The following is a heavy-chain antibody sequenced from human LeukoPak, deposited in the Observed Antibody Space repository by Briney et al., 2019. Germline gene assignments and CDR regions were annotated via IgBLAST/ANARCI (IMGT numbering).Heavy chain of an antibody. CDR3: ASRSSTWSGYQDTLYYFDS. Sequence: SETLSLTCTVSGGSISSYYWSWIRQPPRKRLEWIGDIYYSGSTNYNPSLKSRVTISVDTSKNQFSLKLSSVTAADTAVYYCASRSSTWSGYQDTLYYFDSWGQGTLVTVSS. D-gene: IGHD3-3*01. CDR1: GGSISSYY. CDR2: IYYSGST. V-gene: IGHV4-59*01. J-gene: IGHJ4*02.